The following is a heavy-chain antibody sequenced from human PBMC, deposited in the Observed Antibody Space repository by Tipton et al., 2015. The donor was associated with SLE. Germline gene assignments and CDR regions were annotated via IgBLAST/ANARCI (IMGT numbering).Heavy chain of an antibody. CDR2: IYPTDSDT. V-gene: IGHV5-51*01. CDR1: GYTFANFW. CDR3: ARDQASLGLDF. J-gene: IGHJ4*02. Sequence: QSGPEVKKPGESLKISCRVSGYTFANFWISWVRQTPGKGLEWMGFIYPTDSDTKYNPSFEGQVTISADKSTNTAYLQWNSLKTSDSAMYYCARDQASLGLDFWGQGTLVTVSS.